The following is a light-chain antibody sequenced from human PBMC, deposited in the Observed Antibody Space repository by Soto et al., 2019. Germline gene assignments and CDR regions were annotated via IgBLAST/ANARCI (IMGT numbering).Light chain of an antibody. CDR2: AAS. CDR3: QQSYSNRVT. Sequence: DIQMTQSPSSLSASVGDRVTITCRASQGISTYLNWYQQKPGKTPKLLIYAASNLQSGVPSRFSGSGSGTDFTLTITSLQCEDFATYYCQQSYSNRVTFGGGTKVEI. J-gene: IGKJ4*01. V-gene: IGKV1-39*01. CDR1: QGISTY.